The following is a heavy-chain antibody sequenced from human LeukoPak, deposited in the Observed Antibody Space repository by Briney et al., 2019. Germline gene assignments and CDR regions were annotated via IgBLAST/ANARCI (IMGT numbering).Heavy chain of an antibody. D-gene: IGHD3-3*01. CDR3: ARCVARFWSGYYEHYYYYGMDV. CDR2: MNPNSGNT. J-gene: IGHJ6*02. CDR1: GYTFTSYD. Sequence: ASVKVSCKASGYTFTSYDINWVRQATGQGLEWMGWMNPNSGNTGYAQKFQGRVTMTRNTSISTAYMELSSLRSEDTAVYYCARCVARFWSGYYEHYYYYGMDVWGQGTTVTVSS. V-gene: IGHV1-8*01.